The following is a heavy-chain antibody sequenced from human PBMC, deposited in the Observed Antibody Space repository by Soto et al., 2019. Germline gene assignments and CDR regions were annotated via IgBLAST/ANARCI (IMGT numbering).Heavy chain of an antibody. Sequence: PSETLSLTCAVYGGSFSGYYWSWIRQPPGKGLEWIGEINHSGSTNYNPSLKSRVTISVDTSKNQFSLKLSSVTAADTAVYYCARGDNGYGPLYYYYYYMDVWGKGTTVTVSS. CDR3: ARGDNGYGPLYYYYYYMDV. CDR2: INHSGST. CDR1: GGSFSGYY. D-gene: IGHD5-12*01. J-gene: IGHJ6*03. V-gene: IGHV4-34*01.